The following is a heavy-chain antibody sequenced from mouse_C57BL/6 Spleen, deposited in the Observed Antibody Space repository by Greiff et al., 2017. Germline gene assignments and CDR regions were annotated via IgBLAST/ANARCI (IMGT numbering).Heavy chain of an antibody. CDR1: GYSITSGYY. J-gene: IGHJ4*01. D-gene: IGHD1-1*01. V-gene: IGHV3-6*01. CDR2: ISYDGIH. CDR3: ARGGDYYGRGMDY. Sequence: EVQLQESGPGLVKPSQSLSLTCSVTGYSITSGYYWNWIRQFPGNKLEWMGYISYDGIHNYNPSLKNRISITRDTSKNQFFLKLNSVTTEDTATYYCARGGDYYGRGMDYWGQGTSVTVSS.